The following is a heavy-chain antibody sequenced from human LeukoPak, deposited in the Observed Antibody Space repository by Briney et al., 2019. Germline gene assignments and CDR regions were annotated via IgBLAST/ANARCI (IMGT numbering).Heavy chain of an antibody. D-gene: IGHD3-22*01. CDR3: TRSGYRHPYHFDS. CDR2: ISRGGTDQ. V-gene: IGHV3-30*14. Sequence: GGSLRLSCAGTGFTFNNYAMHWVRQAPGEGLEWVAVISRGGTDQFYADSVKGRFTISRDNSKNTLSLQMNSLRVEDTAIYYCTRSGYRHPYHFDSWGQGTLVTVSS. CDR1: GFTFNNYA. J-gene: IGHJ4*02.